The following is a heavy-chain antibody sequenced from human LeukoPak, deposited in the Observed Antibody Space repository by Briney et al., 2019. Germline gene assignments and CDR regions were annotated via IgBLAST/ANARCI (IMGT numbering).Heavy chain of an antibody. Sequence: ASVKVSCKASGYIFTGYYMHWVRQAPGQGLEWMGGIIPIFGTANYAQKFQGRVTITADESTSTAYMELSSLRSEDTAVYYCARVRRWLQFPHPFDYWGQGTLVTVSS. CDR2: IIPIFGTA. CDR3: ARVRRWLQFPHPFDY. CDR1: GYIFTGYY. V-gene: IGHV1-69*13. J-gene: IGHJ4*02. D-gene: IGHD5-24*01.